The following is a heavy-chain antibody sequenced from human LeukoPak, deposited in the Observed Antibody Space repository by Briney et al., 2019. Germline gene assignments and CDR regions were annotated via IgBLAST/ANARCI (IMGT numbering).Heavy chain of an antibody. CDR2: IYYSGST. V-gene: IGHV4-39*01. CDR1: GGSISSGSYY. Sequence: SQTLSLTCTVSGGSISSGSYYWGWIRQPPGKGLEWIGSIYYSGSTYYNPSLKSRVTISVDTSKNQFSLKLSSVTAADTAVYYCAGLKYYYDSSGYRAEYFQHWGQGTLVTVSS. J-gene: IGHJ1*01. CDR3: AGLKYYYDSSGYRAEYFQH. D-gene: IGHD3-22*01.